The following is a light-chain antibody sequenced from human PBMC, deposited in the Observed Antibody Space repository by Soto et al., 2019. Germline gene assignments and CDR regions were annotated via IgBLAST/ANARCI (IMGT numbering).Light chain of an antibody. J-gene: IGKJ1*01. CDR3: QQRSSWPWT. Sequence: EIVLTQSPATLSLSPGERATLSCRASQSVGSFLVWYQQKPGQAPRLLIYDASNRATGIPARFSGSGSGTDFTLTISSLEPEDFAVYYCQQRSSWPWTFGQGTKVEIK. V-gene: IGKV3-11*01. CDR1: QSVGSF. CDR2: DAS.